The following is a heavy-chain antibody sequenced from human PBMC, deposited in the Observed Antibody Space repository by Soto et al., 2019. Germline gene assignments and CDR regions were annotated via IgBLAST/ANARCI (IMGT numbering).Heavy chain of an antibody. CDR2: INPNSGGT. J-gene: IGHJ5*02. CDR1: GYTFTGQY. D-gene: IGHD6-6*01. V-gene: IGHV1-2*02. CDR3: ARDLSRYSSSSCFDP. Sequence: ASVKVSCKASGYTFTGQYMHWVRQAPGQGLEWMGWINPNSGGTNYAQKFQGRVTMTRDTSISTAYMELSRLRSDDTAVYYCARDLSRYSSSSCFDPWGQGTLVTVSS.